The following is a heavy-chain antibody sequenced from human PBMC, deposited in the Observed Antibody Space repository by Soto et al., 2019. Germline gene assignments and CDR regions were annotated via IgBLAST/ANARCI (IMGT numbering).Heavy chain of an antibody. V-gene: IGHV1-18*01. D-gene: IGHD3-10*01. CDR2: ISAYNGNT. J-gene: IGHJ4*02. CDR1: GYTFTSYG. CDR3: SGEYGSGSRFDY. Sequence: QVQLVQSGAEVKKPGASVKVSCKASGYTFTSYGISWVRQAPGQGLEWMGWISAYNGNTKYAQKLQGRVTMTTDTSTSTAYRELRSLRSDDTAVYYCSGEYGSGSRFDYWGQGSLVTVSS.